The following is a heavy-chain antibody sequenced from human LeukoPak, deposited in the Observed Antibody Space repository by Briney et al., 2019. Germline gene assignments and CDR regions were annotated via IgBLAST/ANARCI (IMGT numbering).Heavy chain of an antibody. CDR1: GFSFSSYW. V-gene: IGHV3-7*04. Sequence: GGSLTLSCAASGFSFSSYWMSWVRQAPGRGLEWVANIKHDGGEKQYVDSVKGRFTISRDNAKNSLYLQMNSLRAEDTAVYYCARAVASNWFDPWGQGALVTVSS. CDR2: IKHDGGEK. D-gene: IGHD4-23*01. J-gene: IGHJ5*02. CDR3: ARAVASNWFDP.